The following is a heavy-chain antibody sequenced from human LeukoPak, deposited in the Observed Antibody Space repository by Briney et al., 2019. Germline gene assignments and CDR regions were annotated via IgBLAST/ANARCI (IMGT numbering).Heavy chain of an antibody. J-gene: IGHJ5*02. D-gene: IGHD1-26*01. V-gene: IGHV4-61*02. CDR1: GGSISSGSYY. CDR3: ARDGWELLSP. Sequence: PSETLSLTCTVSGGSISSGSYYWSWIRQPAGKGLEWIGRIYTSGSTNYNPSLKSRVTISVDTSKNQFSLKLSSVTAADTAVYYCARDGWELLSPWGQGTLVTVSS. CDR2: IYTSGST.